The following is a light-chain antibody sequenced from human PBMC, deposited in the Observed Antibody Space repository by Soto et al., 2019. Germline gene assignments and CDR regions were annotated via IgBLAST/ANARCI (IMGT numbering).Light chain of an antibody. CDR2: GNH. J-gene: IGLJ1*01. CDR3: AAWDDSLNGSV. V-gene: IGLV1-44*01. Sequence: QLVLTQPPSASGTPGQTVTVSCSGSSSNIGSYTVNWYQQLPGTAPKLVIYGNHQRPSGVPDRFSGSKSGTSASLAISGLQSEDEADYYCAAWDDSLNGSVFGSGTKLTVL. CDR1: SSNIGSYT.